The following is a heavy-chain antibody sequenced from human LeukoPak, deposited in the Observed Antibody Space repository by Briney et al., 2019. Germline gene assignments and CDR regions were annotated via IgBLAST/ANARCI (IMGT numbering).Heavy chain of an antibody. J-gene: IGHJ4*02. V-gene: IGHV1-3*01. CDR1: GYTFTSYA. CDR3: ARLKYCTNDVCYAGFDY. D-gene: IGHD2-8*01. Sequence: ASVKVSCKASGYTFTSYAMHWVRQAPGQRLEWMGWINAGNGNAKYSQKFQGRVTITRDTSADTAYMELSSLRSEDTAVYYCARLKYCTNDVCYAGFDYWVQGTLVTVSS. CDR2: INAGNGNA.